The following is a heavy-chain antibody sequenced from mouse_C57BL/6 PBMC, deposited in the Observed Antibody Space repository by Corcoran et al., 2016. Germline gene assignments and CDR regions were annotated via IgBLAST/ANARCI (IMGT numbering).Heavy chain of an antibody. Sequence: QIQLVQSGPELKKPGETVKISCKASGYTFTTYGMSWVKQAPGKGLKWMGWINTYSGVPTYADDFKGRFAFSLETSVSTAYLQINNLKNEYTATYFCARQLYYYAMDYWGQGTSVTVSS. CDR3: ARQLYYYAMDY. CDR2: INTYSGVP. J-gene: IGHJ4*01. CDR1: GYTFTTYG. V-gene: IGHV9-3*01.